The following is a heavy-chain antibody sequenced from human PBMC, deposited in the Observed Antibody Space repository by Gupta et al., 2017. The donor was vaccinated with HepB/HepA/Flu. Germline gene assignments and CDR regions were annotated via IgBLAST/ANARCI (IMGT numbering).Heavy chain of an antibody. Sequence: EVQLLESGGGLEQPWGSLRLSCAASGFTFGDYAMSWVRQAPGKGLEWVSVISGSGDRTYYTDSVKGRFTISRDNSKNTVDLQMNSLRAEDTAVYYCAKTGGDYNFYLDYWGQGTMLTVSS. J-gene: IGHJ4*02. V-gene: IGHV3-23*01. CDR2: ISGSGDRT. CDR3: AKTGGDYNFYLDY. CDR1: GFTFGDYA. D-gene: IGHD4-17*01.